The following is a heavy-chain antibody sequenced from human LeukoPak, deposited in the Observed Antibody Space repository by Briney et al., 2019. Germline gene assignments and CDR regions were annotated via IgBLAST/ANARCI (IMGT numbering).Heavy chain of an antibody. J-gene: IGHJ4*02. CDR1: VYTFTSYG. D-gene: IGHD5-12*01. CDR3: ARNRSGYDSLFDY. CDR2: ISAYNGNT. Sequence: GASVNVSFKASVYTFTSYGISWVRQAPGQGLEWMGWISAYNGNTNYAQKLQGRVTMTTDTSTSTAYMELRSLRSDDTAVYYCARNRSGYDSLFDYWGQGTLVTVSS. V-gene: IGHV1-18*01.